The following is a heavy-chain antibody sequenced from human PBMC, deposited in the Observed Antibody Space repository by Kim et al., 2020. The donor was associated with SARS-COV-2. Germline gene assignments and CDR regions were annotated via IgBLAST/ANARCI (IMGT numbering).Heavy chain of an antibody. Sequence: NPSRKSRVTISVDTSKNQFSLKLSSVTAADTAVYYCARDPGSSWLYYFDYWGQGTLVTVSS. D-gene: IGHD6-13*01. CDR3: ARDPGSSWLYYFDY. V-gene: IGHV4-59*01. J-gene: IGHJ4*02.